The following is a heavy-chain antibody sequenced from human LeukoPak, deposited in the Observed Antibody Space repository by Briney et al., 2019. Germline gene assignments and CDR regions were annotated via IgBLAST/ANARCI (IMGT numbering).Heavy chain of an antibody. V-gene: IGHV4-61*02. CDR2: IYASGST. CDR1: GGSISSNSYY. D-gene: IGHD2-2*01. J-gene: IGHJ4*02. Sequence: PSETLSLTCTVSGGSISSNSYYWSWIRQPAGKGLEWIGRIYASGSTNYNASRKSRVTISVDTSKNQFSLKLSSVTAADTAVYYCARMDCSSTSCYVDCWGQGTLVTVSS. CDR3: ARMDCSSTSCYVDC.